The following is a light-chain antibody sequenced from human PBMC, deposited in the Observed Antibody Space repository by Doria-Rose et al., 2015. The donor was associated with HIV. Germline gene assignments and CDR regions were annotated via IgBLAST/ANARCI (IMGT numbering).Light chain of an antibody. Sequence: DIQLTQSPSSLSASIGDRVTITCRASQTVSTYLNWFQQELGKAPKLLIYAASRLQSGVPSRFSGSGSGTDFTLTISGLQPGDFATYYCQQTYSSPPWTFGQGTKVEMK. CDR2: AAS. V-gene: IGKV1-39*01. CDR3: QQTYSSPPWT. J-gene: IGKJ1*01. CDR1: QTVSTY.